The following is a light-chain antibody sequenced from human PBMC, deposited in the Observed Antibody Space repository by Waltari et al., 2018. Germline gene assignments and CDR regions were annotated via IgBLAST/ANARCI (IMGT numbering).Light chain of an antibody. CDR3: SSFAGANIWV. CDR1: SSDIGGYNF. Sequence: QAALTQPRPVSGSPGQSVTISCTGTSSDIGGYNFVSWYQQHPGTAPKVMIYEVSKRPSGVSDRFSGSKSGNTASLTISGLQAEDEADYYCSSFAGANIWVFGGGTRLTVL. J-gene: IGLJ2*01. CDR2: EVS. V-gene: IGLV2-8*01.